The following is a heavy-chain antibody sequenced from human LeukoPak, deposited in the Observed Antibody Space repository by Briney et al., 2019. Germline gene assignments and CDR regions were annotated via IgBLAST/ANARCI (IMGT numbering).Heavy chain of an antibody. D-gene: IGHD1-1*01. CDR1: GGSISSSNYY. CDR2: IYYSGST. Sequence: SETLSLTCTVSGGSISSSNYYWGWIRQPPGKGLEWIGSIYYSGSTYYNPSFKSRVIISVDTSKNQFSLKLSSVTAADTAVYYCARDTTGNNWFDPWGQGTLVTVSS. V-gene: IGHV4-39*02. J-gene: IGHJ5*02. CDR3: ARDTTGNNWFDP.